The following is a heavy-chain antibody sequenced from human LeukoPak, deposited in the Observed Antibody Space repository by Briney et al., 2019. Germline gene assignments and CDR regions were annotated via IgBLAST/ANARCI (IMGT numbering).Heavy chain of an antibody. Sequence: ASVKVSCKASGYTFTSYDINWVRQATGQGLEWMGWMNPNSGNTGYAQKFQGRVTITRNTSISTAYMELSSLRSEDTAVYYCARGREYYDFWSGYCTTPHFDYWGQGTLVTVSS. CDR2: MNPNSGNT. D-gene: IGHD3-3*01. CDR1: GYTFTSYD. V-gene: IGHV1-8*03. CDR3: ARGREYYDFWSGYCTTPHFDY. J-gene: IGHJ4*02.